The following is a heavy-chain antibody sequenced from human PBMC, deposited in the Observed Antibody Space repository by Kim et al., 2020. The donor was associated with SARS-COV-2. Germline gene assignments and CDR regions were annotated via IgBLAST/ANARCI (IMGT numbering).Heavy chain of an antibody. Sequence: SETLSLTCTVSGGSVSSGSYYWSWPRQPPGKGLEWIGYIYYSGSTTYNPSLKSRLPISVDTAKNQFSLKLSSVTAADTPVYYCARKRCGGDCYSISPYYYGMDVWGQGTTVTVSS. CDR3: ARKRCGGDCYSISPYYYGMDV. V-gene: IGHV4-61*01. CDR2: IYYSGST. J-gene: IGHJ6*02. CDR1: GGSVSSGSYY. D-gene: IGHD2-21*01.